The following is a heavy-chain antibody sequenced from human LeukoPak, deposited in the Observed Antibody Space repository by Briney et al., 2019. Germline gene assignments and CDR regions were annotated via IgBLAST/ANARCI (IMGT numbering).Heavy chain of an antibody. J-gene: IGHJ4*02. CDR3: ARGPSGYHNT. Sequence: GGSLRLSCAASGFTFSSYWMHWVRQAPGKGLVWVSRINRDGSSTSYADSVKGRFTISRDNSKNTLYLQMNSLRAEDTAVYYCARGPSGYHNTGGQGTLVTVSS. D-gene: IGHD5-12*01. CDR1: GFTFSSYW. CDR2: INRDGSST. V-gene: IGHV3-74*01.